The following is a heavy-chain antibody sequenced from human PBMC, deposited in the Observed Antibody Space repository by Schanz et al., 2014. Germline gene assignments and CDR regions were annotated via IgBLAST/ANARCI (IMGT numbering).Heavy chain of an antibody. Sequence: QVQLVQSGAEVKKPGASVKVFCKASGYTFTSYGISWVRQAPGQGLEWMGWISAYNGNTKYPQKLQGRVTMTTDTSTSTAYMELRSLRSDDTAVYYCARDAADFYDILTEEDYWGQGTLVTVSS. CDR2: ISAYNGNT. V-gene: IGHV1-18*01. J-gene: IGHJ4*02. CDR1: GYTFTSYG. D-gene: IGHD3-9*01. CDR3: ARDAADFYDILTEEDY.